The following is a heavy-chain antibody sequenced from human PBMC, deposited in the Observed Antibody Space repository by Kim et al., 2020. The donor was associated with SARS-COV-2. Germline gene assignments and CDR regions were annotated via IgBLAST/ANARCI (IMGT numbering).Heavy chain of an antibody. CDR2: ISWNSGSI. J-gene: IGHJ6*02. CDR1: GFTFGDYA. V-gene: IGHV3-9*01. D-gene: IGHD1-26*01. Sequence: GGSLRLSCAASGFTFGDYAMHWVRQAPGKGLEWVSGISWNSGSIGYADSVKGRFTISRDNAKNSLYLQMNSLRAEDTALYYCAKDMEGRPGGSYYRGFYYYYGMDVWGQGTTVTVSS. CDR3: AKDMEGRPGGSYYRGFYYYYGMDV.